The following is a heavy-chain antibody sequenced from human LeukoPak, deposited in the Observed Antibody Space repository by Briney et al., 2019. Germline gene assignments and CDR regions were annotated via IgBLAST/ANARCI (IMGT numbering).Heavy chain of an antibody. CDR2: IDHREST. CDR3: ASRMYYYYGMDV. Sequence: SETLSLTCAVYGGSFSDYYWSWIRQPPGKGLEWIGEIDHRESTTYNPSLKSRVTISVDTSKNQFSLKLNSVTAADTAVYYCASRMYYYYGMDVWGQGTTVIVSS. CDR1: GGSFSDYY. V-gene: IGHV4-34*01. J-gene: IGHJ6*02.